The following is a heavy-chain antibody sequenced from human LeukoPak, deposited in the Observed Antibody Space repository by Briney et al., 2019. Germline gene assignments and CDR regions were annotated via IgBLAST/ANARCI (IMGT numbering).Heavy chain of an antibody. V-gene: IGHV4-61*02. CDR1: GGSISSGSYY. CDR3: ARGPGGSSSSDFDY. Sequence: SQTLSLTCTVSGGSISSGSYYWSWIRQPAGKGLEWIGRIYTSGSTNYNPSLKSRVTISVATSKNQFSLKLSSVTAADTAVYYCARGPGGSSSSDFDYWGQGTLVTVSS. CDR2: IYTSGST. J-gene: IGHJ4*02. D-gene: IGHD6-6*01.